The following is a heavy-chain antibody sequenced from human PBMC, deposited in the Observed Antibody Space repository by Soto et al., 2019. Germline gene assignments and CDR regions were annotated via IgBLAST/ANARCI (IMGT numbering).Heavy chain of an antibody. V-gene: IGHV3-21*04. CDR2: ISASGTYI. Sequence: PGGSLRLSCAVSGLTFSNYNVNWVRQAPGKGLEWVSFISASGTYIYYADSVKGRFSISRDNAKNSLYLQMNSLRAEDTALYYCARDVDADFRTDFDYWGRGTLVTVSS. CDR3: ARDVDADFRTDFDY. J-gene: IGHJ4*02. CDR1: GLTFSNYN.